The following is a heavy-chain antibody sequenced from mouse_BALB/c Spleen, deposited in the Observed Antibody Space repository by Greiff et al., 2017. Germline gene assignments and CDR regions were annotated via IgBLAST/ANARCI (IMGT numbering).Heavy chain of an antibody. D-gene: IGHD2-1*01. CDR2: ISSGSSTI. J-gene: IGHJ2*01. V-gene: IGHV5-17*02. Sequence: EVQLVESGGGLVQPGGSRKLSCAASGFTFSSFGMHWVRQAPEKGLEWVAYISSGSSTIYYADTVKGRFTISRDNPKNTLFLQMTSLRSEDTAMYYCARFPYGNYDYFDYWGQGTTLTVSS. CDR1: GFTFSSFG. CDR3: ARFPYGNYDYFDY.